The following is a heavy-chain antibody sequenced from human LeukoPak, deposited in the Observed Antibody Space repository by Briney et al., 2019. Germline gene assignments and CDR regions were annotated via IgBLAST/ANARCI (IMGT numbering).Heavy chain of an antibody. V-gene: IGHV3-23*01. CDR1: GFTFSNYW. D-gene: IGHD2-21*01. CDR2: ISGSGGST. J-gene: IGHJ4*02. Sequence: GGSLRLSCEASGFTFSNYWMSWVRQAPGKGLEWVSAISGSGGSTYYADSVKGRFTISRDNSKNTLYLQMNSLRAEDTAVYYCAPIPHIVVVDYWGQGTLVTVSS. CDR3: APIPHIVVVDY.